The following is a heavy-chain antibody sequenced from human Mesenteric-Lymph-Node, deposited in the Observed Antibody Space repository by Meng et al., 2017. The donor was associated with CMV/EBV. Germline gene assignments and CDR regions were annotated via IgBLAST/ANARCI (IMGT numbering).Heavy chain of an antibody. V-gene: IGHV1-69-2*01. J-gene: IGHJ5*01. CDR3: ATDPGIFGVVDHDWFDS. CDR1: YIFTAYS. CDR2: VDPEDGER. D-gene: IGHD3-3*01. Sequence: YIFTAYSIPWVRQAPGKGLEWMGLVDPEDGERKYADKFQSRVTITADTSTETAYMELRTLRSEDTAVYYCATDPGIFGVVDHDWFDSWGQGTLVTVSS.